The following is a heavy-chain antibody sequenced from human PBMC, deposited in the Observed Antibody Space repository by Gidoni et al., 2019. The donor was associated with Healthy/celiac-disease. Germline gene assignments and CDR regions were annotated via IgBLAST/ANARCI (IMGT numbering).Heavy chain of an antibody. CDR2: LSAYNGNT. CDR1: GDTSTSDG. Sequence: QGQLVQSGAEVKKPGASVKVSCKASGDTSTSDGSSWVRQAPGQGLEWMGWLSAYNGNTNYAQQLQGRVTMTTDTSTSTAYMELRSLRSDDTAVYYCARPGSVVAATIYYYYGMDVWGQGTTVTVSS. J-gene: IGHJ6*02. V-gene: IGHV1-18*01. D-gene: IGHD2-15*01. CDR3: ARPGSVVAATIYYYYGMDV.